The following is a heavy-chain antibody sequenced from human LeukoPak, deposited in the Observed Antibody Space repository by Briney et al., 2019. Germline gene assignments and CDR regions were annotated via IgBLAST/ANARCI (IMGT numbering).Heavy chain of an antibody. V-gene: IGHV4-30-2*01. J-gene: IGHJ2*01. CDR3: ARVLVDYGDYEPYWYFDL. CDR1: GGSISRGGYS. Sequence: PSETLSLTCAVSGGSISRGGYSWSWIRQPPGKGLEWIGYIYHSGSTYYNPSLKSRVTISVDRSKNQFSLKLSSVTAADTAVYYCARVLVDYGDYEPYWYFDLWGRGTLVTVSS. CDR2: IYHSGST. D-gene: IGHD4-17*01.